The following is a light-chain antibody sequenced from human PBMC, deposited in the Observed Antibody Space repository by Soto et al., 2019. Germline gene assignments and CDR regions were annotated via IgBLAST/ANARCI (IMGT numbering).Light chain of an antibody. CDR1: SSDVGGYNY. J-gene: IGLJ2*01. CDR3: SSFEASNNLL. V-gene: IGLV2-8*01. CDR2: EVS. Sequence: QSVLTQPPSASGSPGQSVTISCTGTSSDVGGYNYVSWYQQHPGTAPKLMIYEVSKRPSGVPDRFSGSKSGNTASLTVSGLQVEDEADYYCSSFEASNNLLFGGGTKLTVL.